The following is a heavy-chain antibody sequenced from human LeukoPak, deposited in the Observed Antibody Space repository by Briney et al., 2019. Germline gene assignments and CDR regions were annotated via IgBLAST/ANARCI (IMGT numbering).Heavy chain of an antibody. Sequence: SETLSLTCTVSGGSIGSTNYYWGRIRQPPGKGLEWIANIYYSGSTYYNPSLKSRVTISVDTSKNQFSLRLNSVTAADTSIYYCARIPTNAVPSAHNGFDIWGQGTMLTVSS. CDR2: IYYSGST. J-gene: IGHJ3*02. CDR3: ARIPTNAVPSAHNGFDI. D-gene: IGHD6-19*01. V-gene: IGHV4-39*01. CDR1: GGSIGSTNYY.